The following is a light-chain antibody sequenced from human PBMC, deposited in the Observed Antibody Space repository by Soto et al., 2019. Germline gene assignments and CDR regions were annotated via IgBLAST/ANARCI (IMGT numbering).Light chain of an antibody. CDR2: WAS. Sequence: IVMTQSPESLAVSLGERATINCKSSQSVLYSSNNKNYLAWYQQKPGQPPKLLIYWASTRESGVPDRFSGSGSGTDFTLTISSLQAEDVAVYYCQEYYSTPLAFGGGTKVKIK. CDR3: QEYYSTPLA. J-gene: IGKJ4*02. CDR1: QSVLYSSNNKNY. V-gene: IGKV4-1*01.